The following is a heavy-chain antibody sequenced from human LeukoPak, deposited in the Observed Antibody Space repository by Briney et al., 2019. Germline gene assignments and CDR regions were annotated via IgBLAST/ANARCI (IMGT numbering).Heavy chain of an antibody. V-gene: IGHV1-2*02. D-gene: IGHD6-13*01. CDR3: AIRADSSSWYYYYYGMDV. CDR1: GYTFTGYY. J-gene: IGHJ6*02. Sequence: GASVEVSCKASGYTFTGYYMHWVRQAPGQGLEWMGWINPNSGGTNYAQKFQGRVTMTRDTSISTAYMELSRLKSDDTDVYYCAIRADSSSWYYYYYGMDVWGQGTTVTVSS. CDR2: INPNSGGT.